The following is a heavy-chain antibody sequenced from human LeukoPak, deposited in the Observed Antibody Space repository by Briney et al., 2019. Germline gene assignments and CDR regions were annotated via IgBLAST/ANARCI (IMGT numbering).Heavy chain of an antibody. CDR1: GYTFTSYY. D-gene: IGHD2-8*02. V-gene: IGHV1-46*01. Sequence: VGSVSVSCTASGYTFTSYYMHWVRQAPGQGLEWIGIINPSGATTNYPPHFQGIVSITSDTSTSTFYMQLTSLSSDDTAMYFCAREESGGYFDYWGQGTLVTVSS. J-gene: IGHJ4*02. CDR3: AREESGGYFDY. CDR2: INPSGATT.